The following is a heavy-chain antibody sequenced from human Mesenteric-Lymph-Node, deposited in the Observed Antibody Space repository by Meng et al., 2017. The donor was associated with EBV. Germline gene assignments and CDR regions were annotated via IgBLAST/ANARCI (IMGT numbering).Heavy chain of an antibody. V-gene: IGHV4-34*01. CDR3: ARGYGSGHL. J-gene: IGHJ4*02. CDR2: INHSGST. D-gene: IGHD3-10*01. Sequence: QWQLEELGPGLLNPSVTLSLHCAVYGGSFSGYYWSRTRQPPGKGLEWIGEINHSGSTNYNPSLKSRVTISVDTSKNQFSLKLSSVTAADTAVYYCARGYGSGHLWGQGTLVTVSS. CDR1: GGSFSGYY.